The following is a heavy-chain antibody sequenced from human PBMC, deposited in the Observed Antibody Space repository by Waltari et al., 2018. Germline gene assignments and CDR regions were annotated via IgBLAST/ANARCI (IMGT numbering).Heavy chain of an antibody. CDR3: AREGGGFDYTPDY. CDR2: ISGDGGST. V-gene: IGHV3-74*01. J-gene: IGHJ4*02. D-gene: IGHD5-12*01. Sequence: EVQLEESGGGLVQPGGSRRLSCEAAGFDFTTHDMHWVRQGPGKGLVWVSRISGDGGSTSYADSVKGRFTISRDNSKNTLYLQMNSFRAEDTGIYYCAREGGGFDYTPDYWGQGTLVTVSS. CDR1: GFDFTTHD.